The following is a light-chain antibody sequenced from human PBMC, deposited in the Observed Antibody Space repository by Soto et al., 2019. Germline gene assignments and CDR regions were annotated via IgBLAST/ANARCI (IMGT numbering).Light chain of an antibody. CDR2: EDT. V-gene: IGLV2-23*01. CDR1: SSDVGNYNL. Sequence: QSALTQPASVSGSAGQSITISCTGTSSDVGNYNLVSWYLHHPGKAPKFLIYEDTKRPSGVSNRFSGSRSGNTASLTVSGLQAEDETDYYCCSYAGSSTYVFGTGTKLTVL. CDR3: CSYAGSSTYV. J-gene: IGLJ1*01.